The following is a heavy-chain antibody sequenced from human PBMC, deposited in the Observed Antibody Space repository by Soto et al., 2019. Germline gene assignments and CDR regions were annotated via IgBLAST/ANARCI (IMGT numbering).Heavy chain of an antibody. CDR2: IKSKTDGGTT. V-gene: IGHV3-15*01. Sequence: EVQLVESGGGLVTPGGSLRLSCTASGFTFSNAWMSWVRQAPGKGLEWVGRIKSKTDGGTTDYAAPVKGRFSISRDESKTTLFLQMNSLKTEDTAVYYCTTGTTTIIRVDYWGQGTLVTVSS. J-gene: IGHJ4*02. D-gene: IGHD3-10*01. CDR3: TTGTTTIIRVDY. CDR1: GFTFSNAW.